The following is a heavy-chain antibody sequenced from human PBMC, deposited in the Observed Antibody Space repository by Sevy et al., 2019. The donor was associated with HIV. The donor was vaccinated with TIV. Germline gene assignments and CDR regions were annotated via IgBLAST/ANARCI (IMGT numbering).Heavy chain of an antibody. CDR1: DDSISGYY. V-gene: IGHV4-59*01. D-gene: IGHD4-17*01. CDR3: ARTTPYYYYGMDV. CDR2: IYYSGRT. Sequence: SENLSLTCTVSDDSISGYYWSWTRQPPGKGLEWIGYIYYSGRTNYNPSLKSQATISADMSTNHFSLKLSSVTAADTAVYYCARTTPYYYYGMDVWGQGTTVTVSS. J-gene: IGHJ6*02.